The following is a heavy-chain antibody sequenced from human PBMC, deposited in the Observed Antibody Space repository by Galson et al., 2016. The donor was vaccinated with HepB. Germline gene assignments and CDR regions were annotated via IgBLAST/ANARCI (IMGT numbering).Heavy chain of an antibody. CDR3: AGDGGYDWFDY. CDR1: GGSIRSYY. V-gene: IGHV4-59*01. D-gene: IGHD5-12*01. CDR2: IYYSGSA. Sequence: ETLSLTCTVSGGSIRSYYWSWIRQPPGKGLEWIGNIYYSGSANYNPSLKSRVSISVDTSKSQFSLKLTSVTAADTAVYYCAGDGGYDWFDYWGQGTLVTVSS. J-gene: IGHJ4*02.